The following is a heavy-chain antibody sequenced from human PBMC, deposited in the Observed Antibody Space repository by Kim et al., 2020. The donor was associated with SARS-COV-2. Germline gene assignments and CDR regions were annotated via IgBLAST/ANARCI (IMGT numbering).Heavy chain of an antibody. CDR1: GGTFSSYA. J-gene: IGHJ6*02. CDR2: IIPIFGTA. Sequence: SVKVSCKASGGTFSSYAISWVRQAPGQGLEWMGGIIPIFGTANYAQKFQGRVTITADESTSTAYMELSSLRSEDTAVYYCARARRPDADYGGNLYYYYGMDVWGQGTTVTVSS. D-gene: IGHD4-17*01. CDR3: ARARRPDADYGGNLYYYYGMDV. V-gene: IGHV1-69*13.